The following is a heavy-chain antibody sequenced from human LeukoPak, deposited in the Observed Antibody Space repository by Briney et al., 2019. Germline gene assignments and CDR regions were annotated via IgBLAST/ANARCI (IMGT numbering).Heavy chain of an antibody. CDR2: IYHSGST. CDR3: QRGYSYGSFDY. D-gene: IGHD5-18*01. J-gene: IGHJ4*02. CDR1: GYSISSGYY. Sequence: SETLSLTCAVSGYSISSGYYWGWIRQPPGKGLEWIGSIYHSGSTYYNPSLKRRVTISVDTSKNQFSLKLSSVTAADTAVYYCQRGYSYGSFDYWGQGTLVTVSS. V-gene: IGHV4-38-2*01.